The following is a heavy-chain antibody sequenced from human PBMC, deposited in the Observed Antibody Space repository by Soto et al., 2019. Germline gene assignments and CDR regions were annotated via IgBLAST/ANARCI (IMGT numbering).Heavy chain of an antibody. V-gene: IGHV1-69*13. CDR2: IIPIFGTA. CDR3: GRDSAVVRGRGFDI. CDR1: GGTFSSYA. J-gene: IGHJ3*02. Sequence: SVKVSCKASGGTFSSYAISWVRQAPGQGLEWMGGIIPIFGTANYAQKFQGRVTITADESTSTAYMELSSLRSEDKAGYCWGRDSAVVRGRGFDIWGQGTMVPVSS. D-gene: IGHD5-18*01.